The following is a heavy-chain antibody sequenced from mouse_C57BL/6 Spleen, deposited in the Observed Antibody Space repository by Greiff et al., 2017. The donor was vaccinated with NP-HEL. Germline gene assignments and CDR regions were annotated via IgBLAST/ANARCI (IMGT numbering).Heavy chain of an antibody. V-gene: IGHV10-3*01. CDR2: IRSKSSNYAT. CDR1: GFTFNTYA. D-gene: IGHD2-3*01. CDR3: VREGGYYLYWYFDV. Sequence: VQLKESGGGLVQPKGSLKLSCAASGFTFNTYAMHWVRQAPGKGLEWVARIRSKSSNYATYYADSVKDRFTISRDDSQSMLYLQMNNLKTEDTAMYYCVREGGYYLYWYFDVWGTGTTVTVSS. J-gene: IGHJ1*03.